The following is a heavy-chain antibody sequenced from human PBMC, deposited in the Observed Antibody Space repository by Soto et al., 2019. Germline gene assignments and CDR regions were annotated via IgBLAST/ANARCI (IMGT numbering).Heavy chain of an antibody. CDR2: INPNSGGT. Sequence: ASVKVSCKASGYTFTGYYMHWVRQAPGQGLEWMGWINPNSGGTNYAQKFQGWVTMTRDTSISTAYMELSRLRSDDTAVFYGARVLGGEGGAFDIWGQGTMVTVSS. V-gene: IGHV1-2*04. J-gene: IGHJ3*02. D-gene: IGHD3-16*01. CDR1: GYTFTGYY. CDR3: ARVLGGEGGAFDI.